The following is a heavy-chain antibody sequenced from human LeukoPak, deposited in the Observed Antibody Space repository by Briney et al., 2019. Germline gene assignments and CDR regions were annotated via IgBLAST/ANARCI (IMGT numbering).Heavy chain of an antibody. D-gene: IGHD3-9*01. Sequence: SETLCLTCAVYGGSFSGYYWSWIRQPPGKGLEWIGEINHSGSNNYNASLKSRVTISVDTSKNQFSLKLSSVTAADTAVYYCATGPRYFDWLLAMDDWGQGTTVTVSS. CDR3: ATGPRYFDWLLAMDD. CDR2: INHSGSN. CDR1: GGSFSGYY. V-gene: IGHV4-34*01. J-gene: IGHJ6*02.